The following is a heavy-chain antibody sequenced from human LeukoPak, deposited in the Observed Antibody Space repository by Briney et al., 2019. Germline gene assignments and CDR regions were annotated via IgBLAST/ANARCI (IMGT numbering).Heavy chain of an antibody. CDR1: GFTFSSYW. J-gene: IGHJ6*03. CDR2: INSDGSST. Sequence: PGGSLRLSCAASGFTFSSYWMHWVRQAPGKGLEWVSRINSDGSSTSYADSVKGRFTISRDNAKNTLYLQMNSLRAEDTAVYYCAADRYFGYYYYYMDVWGKGTTVTVSS. CDR3: AADRYFGYYYYYMDV. D-gene: IGHD2-21*02. V-gene: IGHV3-74*01.